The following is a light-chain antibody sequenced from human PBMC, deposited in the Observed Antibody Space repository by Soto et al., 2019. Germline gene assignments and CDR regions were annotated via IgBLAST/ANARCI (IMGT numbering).Light chain of an antibody. CDR2: EVN. CDR3: TSYAGGNNV. J-gene: IGLJ1*01. CDR1: STDVGGYDY. V-gene: IGLV2-8*01. Sequence: QSALTQPPSASGSPGQSVTISCTGTSTDVGGYDYVSWYQQHPGKVPKLMIYEVNKRPSGVPDRFSGSKSGNTASLTVSGLQPEDVADYYCTSYAGGNNVFGTGTKVTVL.